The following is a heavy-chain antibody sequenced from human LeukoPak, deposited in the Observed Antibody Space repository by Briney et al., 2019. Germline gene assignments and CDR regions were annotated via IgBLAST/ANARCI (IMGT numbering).Heavy chain of an antibody. CDR3: ARETVTTVTTYALDI. D-gene: IGHD4-17*01. CDR2: ISTDGNTA. CDR1: GFTFTKYW. J-gene: IGHJ3*02. V-gene: IGHV3-74*01. Sequence: LPGGSLRLSCAASGFTFTKYWMHWVRQAPGKGLVWVSHISTDGNTANYADSVKGRFTISRDNSKNTLYLQMNSLRAEDTAVYYCARETVTTVTTYALDIWGQGTMVTVSS.